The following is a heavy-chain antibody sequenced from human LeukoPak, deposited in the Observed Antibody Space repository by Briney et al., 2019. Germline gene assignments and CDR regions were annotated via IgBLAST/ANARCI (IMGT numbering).Heavy chain of an antibody. J-gene: IGHJ4*02. CDR3: ARLRIAAAGYYFDY. V-gene: IGHV3-23*01. CDR1: GFTFSSYA. CDR2: ISGSGGST. Sequence: GGSLRLSCAASGFTFSSYAMSWVRQAPGKGLEWVSAISGSGGSTYYADSMKGRFAISRDNAKNSLYLQTNSLRAEDTAVYYCARLRIAAAGYYFDYWGQGTLVTVSS. D-gene: IGHD6-13*01.